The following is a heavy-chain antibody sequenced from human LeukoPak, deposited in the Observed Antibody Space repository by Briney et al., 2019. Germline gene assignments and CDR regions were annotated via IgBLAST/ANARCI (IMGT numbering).Heavy chain of an antibody. CDR2: ISHDGNNK. J-gene: IGHJ4*02. Sequence: GRSPRLSCAASGFTLRKNGMHRVRQAPGKGLEWVAVISHDGNNKYYGDSVKGRFTVSRDNSKNTLFLQMNSLRAEDTAVYYSAKEPLRWFGELLSAYYFDYWGQGTLVTVSS. D-gene: IGHD3-10*01. CDR1: GFTLRKNG. CDR3: AKEPLRWFGELLSAYYFDY. V-gene: IGHV3-30*18.